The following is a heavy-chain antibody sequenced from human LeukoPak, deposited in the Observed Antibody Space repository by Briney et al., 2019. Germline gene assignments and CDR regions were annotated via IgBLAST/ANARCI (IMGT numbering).Heavy chain of an antibody. CDR1: GFTFSTYA. CDR2: ISGSGSST. V-gene: IGHV3-23*01. CDR3: AKAPLEDFWSGYSNPVFDY. D-gene: IGHD3-3*01. Sequence: GGSLRLSCAASGFTFSTYAMTWVRQAPGKGLEWVSAISGSGSSTYYADSVKGRFTISRDNSKNTLYLQMNSLRAEDTAVYYCAKAPLEDFWSGYSNPVFDYWGQGTLVTVSS. J-gene: IGHJ4*02.